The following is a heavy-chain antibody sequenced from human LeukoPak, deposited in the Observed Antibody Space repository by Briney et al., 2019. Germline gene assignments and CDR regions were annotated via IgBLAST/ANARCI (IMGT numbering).Heavy chain of an antibody. D-gene: IGHD4-17*01. V-gene: IGHV3-74*03. J-gene: IGHJ4*02. Sequence: GGSLRLSCAASGFTFSGYWMHWVRQVPGKGLVWVSHIDRDGSGTTYADSVKGRFTISRDNSKNTLYLQMYSLRAEDTAVYYCANEIRPNDYWGQGTLVTVSS. CDR2: IDRDGSGT. CDR3: ANEIRPNDY. CDR1: GFTFSGYW.